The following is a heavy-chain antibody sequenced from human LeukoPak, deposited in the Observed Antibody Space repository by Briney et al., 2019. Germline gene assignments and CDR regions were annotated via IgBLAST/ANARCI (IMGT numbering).Heavy chain of an antibody. CDR3: ARRSVTKNWFYP. D-gene: IGHD4-17*01. CDR1: GFTFRSYA. CDR2: SSGSGGNT. Sequence: GGSLRLSCAASGFTFRSYAMSWVARAPGKEGKGVSYSSGSGGNTYYADSVKGRFTISKDKSKNTLYLQMNSLRAEDTAVYYCARRSVTKNWFYPWGQGTLASVSS. V-gene: IGHV3-23*01. J-gene: IGHJ5*02.